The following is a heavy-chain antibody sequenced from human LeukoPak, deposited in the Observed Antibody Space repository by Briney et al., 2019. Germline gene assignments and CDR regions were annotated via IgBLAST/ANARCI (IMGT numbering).Heavy chain of an antibody. D-gene: IGHD3-22*01. CDR1: GGSISSSSYY. J-gene: IGHJ3*02. V-gene: IGHV4-39*07. Sequence: SETLSLTCTVSGGSISSSSYYWGWIRQPPGKGLEWIGSIYYTGSPYYNPSLKSRVTLFLDTSKNQFSLKLSSVTAADTAVYYCARRPYYDTSGQPPPDAFDIWGQGTMVTVSS. CDR3: ARRPYYDTSGQPPPDAFDI. CDR2: IYYTGSP.